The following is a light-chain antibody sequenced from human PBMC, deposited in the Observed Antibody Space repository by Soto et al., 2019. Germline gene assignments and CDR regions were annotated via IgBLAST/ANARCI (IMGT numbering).Light chain of an antibody. Sequence: QSVVSNPATVTGSHGQSITISCTGTSSDVGVYNYVSWYQQHPGKAPKLMIYDVSNRPSGVSNRFSGSKSGNTASLTISVLQAEDEADYYCSSYTSSSTPVFGGGT. CDR1: SSDVGVYNY. V-gene: IGLV2-14*01. J-gene: IGLJ2*01. CDR2: DVS. CDR3: SSYTSSSTPV.